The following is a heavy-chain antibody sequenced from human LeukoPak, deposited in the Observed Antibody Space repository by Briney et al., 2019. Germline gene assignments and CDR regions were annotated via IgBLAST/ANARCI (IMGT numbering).Heavy chain of an antibody. Sequence: PGRSLRLSCAASGFTFSSYAMSWVRQAPGKGLEWVSAISGSGGSTYYADSVKGRFTISRDNSKNTLYLQMNSLRAEDTAVYYCAKGKAADDYYYYYGMDVWGQGTTVTVSS. CDR2: ISGSGGST. V-gene: IGHV3-23*01. D-gene: IGHD6-25*01. J-gene: IGHJ6*02. CDR3: AKGKAADDYYYYYGMDV. CDR1: GFTFSSYA.